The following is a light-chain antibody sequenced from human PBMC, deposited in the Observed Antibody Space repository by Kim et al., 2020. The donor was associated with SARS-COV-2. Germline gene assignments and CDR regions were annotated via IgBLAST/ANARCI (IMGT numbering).Light chain of an antibody. V-gene: IGKV1-39*01. CDR3: QQSYITPFT. J-gene: IGKJ3*01. CDR1: QSISSH. CDR2: AAS. Sequence: DIQMTQSPSSLSASVGDRVTITCRTTQSISSHLNWYLQKPGRAPKLLISAASTLQGGVPSRFSGSGSETDFTLTISSLQPEDFATYFCQQSYITPFTFGPGTKADIK.